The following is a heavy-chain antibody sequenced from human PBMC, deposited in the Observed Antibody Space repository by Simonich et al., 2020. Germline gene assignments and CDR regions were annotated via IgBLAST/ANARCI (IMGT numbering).Heavy chain of an antibody. CDR3: ARDRNWGWFDP. J-gene: IGHJ5*02. Sequence: QVQLVESGGGVVQPGRSLSLSCAASGFTFSSYAMHWVRQAPGKWLEWVAIIAYDGSNKYYADSVKGRFTISRYNSKNTLYLQMNSLRAEDTAVYYCARDRNWGWFDPWGQGTLVTVSS. CDR2: IAYDGSNK. D-gene: IGHD7-27*01. V-gene: IGHV3-30*07. CDR1: GFTFSSYA.